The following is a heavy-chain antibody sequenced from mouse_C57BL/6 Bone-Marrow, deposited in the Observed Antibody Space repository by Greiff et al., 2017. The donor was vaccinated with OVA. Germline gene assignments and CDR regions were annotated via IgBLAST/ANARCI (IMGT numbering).Heavy chain of an antibody. Sequence: QVQLQQPGTELVKPGASVKLSCKASGYTFTSYWMHWVPQRPFPFLEWIGNINPSNGGTNYNEKFKSKATLTVDKSSSTAYMQLSSLTSEDSAVYYCARSGDGYLPFAYWGQGTLVTVSA. CDR1: GYTFTSYW. CDR3: ARSGDGYLPFAY. CDR2: INPSNGGT. J-gene: IGHJ3*01. D-gene: IGHD2-3*01. V-gene: IGHV1-53*01.